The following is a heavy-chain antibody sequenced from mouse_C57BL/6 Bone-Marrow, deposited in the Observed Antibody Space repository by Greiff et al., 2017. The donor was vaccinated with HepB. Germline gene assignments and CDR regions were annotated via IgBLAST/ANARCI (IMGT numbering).Heavy chain of an antibody. D-gene: IGHD2-1*01. J-gene: IGHJ1*03. Sequence: DVKLQESGGGLVQPGESLKLSCESNEYEFPSHDMSWVRKTPEKRLELVAAINSDGGSTYYPDTMERRFIISRDNTKKTLYLQMSSLRSEDTALYYCATPLYGNYDWYFDVWGTGTTVTVSS. CDR2: INSDGGST. V-gene: IGHV5-2*01. CDR3: ATPLYGNYDWYFDV. CDR1: EYEFPSHD.